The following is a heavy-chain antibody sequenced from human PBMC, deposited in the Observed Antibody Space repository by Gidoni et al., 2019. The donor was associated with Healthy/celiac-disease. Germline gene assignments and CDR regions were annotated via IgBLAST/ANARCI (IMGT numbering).Heavy chain of an antibody. J-gene: IGHJ6*02. V-gene: IGHV3-11*01. CDR3: ARDGYSSSHSYYYGMDV. Sequence: QVQMVESGGGLVKPGGSLRLSCSASGFPFSDYYMSWIRQAPGKGLAWVAYISSSGSTIDYADSVKGRFTISRDNAKNSLYLQMNSLRAEDTAVYYCARDGYSSSHSYYYGMDVWGQGTTVTVSS. CDR1: GFPFSDYY. CDR2: ISSSGSTI. D-gene: IGHD6-13*01.